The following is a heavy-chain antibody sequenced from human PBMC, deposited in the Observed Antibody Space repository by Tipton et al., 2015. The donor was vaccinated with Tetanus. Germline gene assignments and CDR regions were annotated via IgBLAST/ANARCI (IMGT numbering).Heavy chain of an antibody. J-gene: IGHJ4*02. CDR2: ISSTGSYI. CDR1: GFTFSNYR. D-gene: IGHD6-25*01. Sequence: SLRLSCAVSGFTFSNYRMNWVRQAPGRGLEWVSSISSTGSYIYYAASVKGRFTISRDNAKNSLYLQMDSLRADDTAVYYCVSGAALDYWGQGTQVTVSS. V-gene: IGHV3-21*01. CDR3: VSGAALDY.